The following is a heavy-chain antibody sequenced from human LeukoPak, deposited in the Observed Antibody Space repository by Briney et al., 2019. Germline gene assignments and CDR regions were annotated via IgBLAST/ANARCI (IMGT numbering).Heavy chain of an antibody. V-gene: IGHV3-21*01. CDR2: ISSSSSYI. CDR1: GFTFSSYS. CDR3: ASSLYSSSSGGDY. D-gene: IGHD6-6*01. J-gene: IGHJ4*02. Sequence: GGSPRLSCAASGFTFSSYSMNWVRQAPGKGLEWVSSISSSSSYIYYADSVKGRFTISRDNAKNSLYLQMNSLRAEDTAVYYCASSLYSSSSGGDYWGQGTLVTVSS.